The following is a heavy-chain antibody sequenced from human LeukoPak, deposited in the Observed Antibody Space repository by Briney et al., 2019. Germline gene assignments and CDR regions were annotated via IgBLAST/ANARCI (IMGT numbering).Heavy chain of an antibody. J-gene: IGHJ4*02. CDR1: XXTFXXXD. Sequence: XSXXTFXXXDINWVRQATGQGLEWMGWMNPNSGNTGYAQKFQGRVTITRNTSISTAYMELSSLRSEDTAVYYCARGRREGDYWGQGTLVTVSS. V-gene: IGHV1-8*03. D-gene: IGHD1-14*01. CDR2: MNPNSGNT. CDR3: ARGRREGDY.